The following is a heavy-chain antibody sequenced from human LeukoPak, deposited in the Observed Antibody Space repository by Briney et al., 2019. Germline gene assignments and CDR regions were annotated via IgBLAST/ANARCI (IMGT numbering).Heavy chain of an antibody. D-gene: IGHD3-22*01. CDR2: IYYSGST. Sequence: SETLSLTCTVSGGSISSYDWSWIRQPPGKGLEWIGSIYYSGSTYYNPSLKSRVTISVDTSKNQFSLKLSSVTAADTAVYYCARLIYYDSSGYYDYWGQGTLVTVSS. J-gene: IGHJ4*02. CDR3: ARLIYYDSSGYYDY. CDR1: GGSISSYD. V-gene: IGHV4-59*05.